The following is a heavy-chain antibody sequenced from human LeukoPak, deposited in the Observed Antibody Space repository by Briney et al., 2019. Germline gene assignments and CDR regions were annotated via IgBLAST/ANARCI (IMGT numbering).Heavy chain of an antibody. CDR2: IKTDGSEK. D-gene: IGHD6-13*01. J-gene: IGHJ4*02. CDR3: TRDWGGVAAGIDY. Sequence: PGGSLRLSCAASGFTFSTSWMTWVRQAPGKGLEWVADIKTDGSEKYYVDSVKGRFTISRDNAKNSLSLQMNSLSAEDTAVYYCTRDWGGVAAGIDYWGQGTLVTVSS. V-gene: IGHV3-7*01. CDR1: GFTFSTSW.